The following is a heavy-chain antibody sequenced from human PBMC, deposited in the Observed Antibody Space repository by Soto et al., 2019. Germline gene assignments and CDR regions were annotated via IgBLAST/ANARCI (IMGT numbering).Heavy chain of an antibody. D-gene: IGHD5-12*01. CDR1: GDSITNDRW. Sequence: QVQLQESGPGLVKPSGTLSLTCSVSGDSITNDRWWSWVRQSPGKGLEWIGEIYHSGRTNHNPSLKSRVIISVDKSKNNFSLTLSSVTAADTAVYYCTANGYYSLDYWGQGSLVTVSS. J-gene: IGHJ4*02. CDR3: TANGYYSLDY. CDR2: IYHSGRT. V-gene: IGHV4-4*02.